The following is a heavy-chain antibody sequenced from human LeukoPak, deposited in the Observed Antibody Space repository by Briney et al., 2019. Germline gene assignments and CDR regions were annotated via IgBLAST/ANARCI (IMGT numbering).Heavy chain of an antibody. D-gene: IGHD3-10*01. J-gene: IGHJ4*02. CDR1: GDSVSSSSHY. CDR2: MYNSGST. CDR3: ARLSLRGGY. Sequence: SETLSLTCSVSGDSVSSSSHYWSWIRQPPGKGLEWIGYMYNSGSTNYNPSLKSRVTISVDTSKNQFSLNLSSVTAADTAVYYCARLSLRGGYWGQGTLVTVSS. V-gene: IGHV4-61*01.